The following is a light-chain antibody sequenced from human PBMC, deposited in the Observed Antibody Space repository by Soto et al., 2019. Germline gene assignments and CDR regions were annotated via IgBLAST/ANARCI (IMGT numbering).Light chain of an antibody. V-gene: IGKV1-39*01. CDR2: VAS. CDR3: QQTYSIHRT. J-gene: IGKJ2*01. Sequence: DIQMTQSPSSLSASAGDRVTITCRASQNIARYLYWFKQKPGKAPNLLIYVASNLQSGVQSRFSGSGSGTDFTLTINNLQPEDFATYYCQQTYSIHRTFGQGTKLGIK. CDR1: QNIARY.